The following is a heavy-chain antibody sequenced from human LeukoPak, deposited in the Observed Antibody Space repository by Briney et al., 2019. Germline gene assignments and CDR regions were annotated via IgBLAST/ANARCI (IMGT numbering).Heavy chain of an antibody. V-gene: IGHV3-23*01. D-gene: IGHD4-17*01. J-gene: IGHJ4*02. CDR1: GFTFSSYA. CDR2: ISGSGGST. CDR3: AKAIDYGDYPFDY. Sequence: GGSLRLSCAASGFTFSSYAMSWLRQAPGKGLEWVSAISGSGGSTYYADSVKGRFTISRDNSKNTLYLQMNSLRAEDTAVYYCAKAIDYGDYPFDYWGQGTLVTVSS.